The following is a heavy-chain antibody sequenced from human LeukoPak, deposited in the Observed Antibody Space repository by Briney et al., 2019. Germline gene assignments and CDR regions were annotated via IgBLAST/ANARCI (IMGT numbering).Heavy chain of an antibody. D-gene: IGHD5-24*01. CDR2: ISGSGGST. Sequence: QPGGSLRLSCAASGFTFSNYAMSWVRQAPGKGLEWVSVISGSGGSTYYADSVKGRFTISRDNSKNTLYLQMNSLRAEDTAVHYCAKDYASDMATAPFDYWGQGTLVTVSS. V-gene: IGHV3-23*01. CDR3: AKDYASDMATAPFDY. CDR1: GFTFSNYA. J-gene: IGHJ4*02.